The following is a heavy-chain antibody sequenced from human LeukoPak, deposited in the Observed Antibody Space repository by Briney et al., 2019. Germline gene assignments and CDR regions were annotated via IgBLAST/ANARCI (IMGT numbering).Heavy chain of an antibody. D-gene: IGHD1-1*01. V-gene: IGHV1-18*01. J-gene: IGHJ3*02. CDR3: TRVRNSNNWWGAFDI. Sequence: ASVKVSCKAFGYTFDTSSITWVRQAPGQRLELMGWISPQSGNKQYAQGVQGRVTMTTDTSRSTAYMELRSLRPDDTAVYYCTRVRNSNNWWGAFDIWGQGTMVTVSS. CDR1: GYTFDTSS. CDR2: ISPQSGNK.